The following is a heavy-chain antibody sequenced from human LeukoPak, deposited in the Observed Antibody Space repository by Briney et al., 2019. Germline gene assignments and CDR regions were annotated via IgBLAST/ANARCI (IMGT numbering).Heavy chain of an antibody. Sequence: GTYLRLSCEATGFTYRHFAMHWLHPAQDTGVEWVDLIWSDATNEYYADSVKGRFTISRDNFKRTVSLEMNSLRAEDTAVYYCAKDAQRGFDYSNSLEHWGQGSLVIVSS. CDR3: AKDAQRGFDYSNSLEH. CDR2: IWSDATNE. D-gene: IGHD4-11*01. CDR1: GFTYRHFA. V-gene: IGHV3-33*06. J-gene: IGHJ5*02.